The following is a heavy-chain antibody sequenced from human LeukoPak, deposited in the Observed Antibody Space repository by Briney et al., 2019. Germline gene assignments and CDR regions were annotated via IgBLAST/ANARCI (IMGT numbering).Heavy chain of an antibody. Sequence: PGGSLRLSCAASGFTFSSYSMNWVRQAPGKGLEWVSSISSSSSYIYYADSVKGRFTISRDNAKNSLYLQMNSLRAEDTAVYYCARGTMIVVVITYYGMDVWGQGTTVTVSS. V-gene: IGHV3-21*01. CDR1: GFTFSSYS. D-gene: IGHD3-22*01. CDR2: ISSSSSYI. J-gene: IGHJ6*02. CDR3: ARGTMIVVVITYYGMDV.